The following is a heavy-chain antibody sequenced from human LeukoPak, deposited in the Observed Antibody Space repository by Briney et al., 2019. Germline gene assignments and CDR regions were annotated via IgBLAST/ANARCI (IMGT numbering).Heavy chain of an antibody. J-gene: IGHJ4*02. CDR2: ISPNGGTT. Sequence: GGSLRLSCAASGFTFSSFPMHWVRQAPGKGLESVSAISPNGGTTYYANSVRGRFSISRDNSKNTLYLQMVSLTTDDMAVYYCAREYPNGSLDYWGQGTLVTVSS. CDR3: AREYPNGSLDY. CDR1: GFTFSSFP. V-gene: IGHV3-64*01. D-gene: IGHD3-10*01.